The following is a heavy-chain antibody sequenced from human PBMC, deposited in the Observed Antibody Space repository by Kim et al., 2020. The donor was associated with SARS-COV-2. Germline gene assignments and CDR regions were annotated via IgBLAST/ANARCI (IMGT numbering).Heavy chain of an antibody. CDR1: GFISSSYG. Sequence: GGSLRLSCAASGFISSSYGMTWVRQTPGKGLEWVAAIGGGGGGSAYYANSVKGRFTISRDNSKNTLYLAMNSLRAEDTAVYYCAKTSGTTGYSTKWYWYNWFDPWGQGTQVTVSS. J-gene: IGHJ5*02. CDR2: IGGGGGGSA. D-gene: IGHD2-8*02. CDR3: AKTSGTTGYSTKWYWYNWFDP. V-gene: IGHV3-23*01.